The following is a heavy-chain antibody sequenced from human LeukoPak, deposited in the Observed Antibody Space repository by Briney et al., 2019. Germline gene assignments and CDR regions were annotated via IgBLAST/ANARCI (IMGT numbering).Heavy chain of an antibody. Sequence: GGSLRLSCAASGFTFSTYWMHWVRQAPGKGLEWGAIISYDGSKKYYADSVNGRFTISRDISKNTLYLQMNSLRAEDTAVYYCARDRSGTYSADYWGQGTLVTVSS. CDR1: GFTFSTYW. V-gene: IGHV3-30-3*01. CDR3: ARDRSGTYSADY. J-gene: IGHJ4*02. D-gene: IGHD3-10*01. CDR2: ISYDGSKK.